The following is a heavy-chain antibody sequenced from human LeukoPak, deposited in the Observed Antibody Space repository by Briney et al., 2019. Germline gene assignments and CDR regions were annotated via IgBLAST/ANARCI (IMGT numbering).Heavy chain of an antibody. CDR2: ISYDETNK. J-gene: IGHJ4*02. D-gene: IGHD3-22*01. CDR3: AKDPNSSGYRHPDY. CDR1: GFTFSNSG. Sequence: PGGSLRLSCVASGFTFSNSGMHWVRQTPGKGLEWVAVISYDETNKNYADSVKGRFTISRDNSNNTLYLQMSSLRAEDTAVYYCAKDPNSSGYRHPDYWGQGTLVTVSS. V-gene: IGHV3-30*18.